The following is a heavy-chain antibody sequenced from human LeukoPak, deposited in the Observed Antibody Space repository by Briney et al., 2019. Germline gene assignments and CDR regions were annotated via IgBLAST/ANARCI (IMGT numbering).Heavy chain of an antibody. CDR3: AKDWGSSGWYNWFGS. CDR1: GFTIANHG. D-gene: IGHD6-19*01. CDR2: ISHHGEAE. Sequence: PGTSPRLACAVSGFTIANHGMHWVRQAPGKGLEWVAMISHHGEAEYYGDSVRGRLTISRDTSNNTLYLQMYSLRIEDTGVYYCAKDWGSSGWYNWFGSWGRGTLVTVSS. V-gene: IGHV3-30*18. J-gene: IGHJ5*01.